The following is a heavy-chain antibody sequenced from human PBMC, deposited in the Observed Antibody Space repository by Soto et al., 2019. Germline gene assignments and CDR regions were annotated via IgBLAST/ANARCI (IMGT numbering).Heavy chain of an antibody. CDR2: IYSGGST. Sequence: GGSLRLSCAASGFTVSSNYMSWVRQAPGKGLEWVSVIYSGGSTYYADSVKGRFTISRDNSKNTLYLQMNSLSAEDTAVYYCVGDSSSHPLYYYYGMDVWGQGTTVTVSS. V-gene: IGHV3-53*01. J-gene: IGHJ6*02. CDR1: GFTVSSNY. D-gene: IGHD6-6*01. CDR3: VGDSSSHPLYYYYGMDV.